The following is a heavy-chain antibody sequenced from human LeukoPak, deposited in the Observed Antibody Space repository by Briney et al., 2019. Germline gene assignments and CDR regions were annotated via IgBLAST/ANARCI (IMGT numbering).Heavy chain of an antibody. CDR2: VYYSGST. V-gene: IGHV4-59*01. CDR1: SGSINNYY. D-gene: IGHD4-23*01. CDR3: ARVASRTTVVIPYAFDI. Sequence: SETPSLTCTVSSGSINNYYWSWIRQPPGKRLEWIGFVYYSGSTNYKSSLKSRATISVDTSKNQFSLKLSSVTAADTAVYYCARVASRTTVVIPYAFDIWGQGTMVTVSS. J-gene: IGHJ3*02.